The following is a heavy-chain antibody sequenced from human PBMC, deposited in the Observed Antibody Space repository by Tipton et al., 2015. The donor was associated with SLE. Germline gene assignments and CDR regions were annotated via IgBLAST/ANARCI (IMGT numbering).Heavy chain of an antibody. V-gene: IGHV4-30-2*01. CDR1: GDSINSDGFS. CDR3: AKRGGYCSSNSCQGGLDV. J-gene: IGHJ6*02. D-gene: IGHD2-2*01. Sequence: TLSLTCTVSGDSINSDGFSWGWIRQPPGEGLEWITYISHTGRTAYNPSLKSRVTISVDGFENQFSLKLDSVTAADTALYYCAKRGGYCSSNSCQGGLDVWGQGTTVTVSS. CDR2: ISHTGRT.